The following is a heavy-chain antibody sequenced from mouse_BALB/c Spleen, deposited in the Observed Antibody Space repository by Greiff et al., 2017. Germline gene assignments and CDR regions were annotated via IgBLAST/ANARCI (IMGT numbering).Heavy chain of an antibody. CDR2: ISSGSSTI. V-gene: IGHV5-17*02. CDR3: ARSGSSSHYYAMDY. J-gene: IGHJ4*01. CDR1: GFTFSSFG. Sequence: DVKLVESGGGLVQPGGSRKLSCAASGFTFSSFGMHWVRQAPEKGLEWVAYISSGSSTIYYADTVKGRFTISRDNPKNTLFLQMTSLRSEDTAMYYCARSGSSSHYYAMDYWGQGTSVTVSS. D-gene: IGHD1-1*01.